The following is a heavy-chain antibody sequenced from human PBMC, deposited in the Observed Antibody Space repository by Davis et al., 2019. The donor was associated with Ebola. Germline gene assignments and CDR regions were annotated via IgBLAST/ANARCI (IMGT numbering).Heavy chain of an antibody. Sequence: PGGSLRLSCAASGFSFSSYGMHWVRQAPGRGLEWVAVIWYDDSNTYYADSVKGRFTISRDNSKNTLYLQMDSLRVEDTAVYYCVKDSPGDYYGSGSGSWGQGTLVTVSS. D-gene: IGHD3-10*01. CDR1: GFSFSSYG. CDR3: VKDSPGDYYGSGSGS. V-gene: IGHV3-33*06. CDR2: IWYDDSNT. J-gene: IGHJ5*02.